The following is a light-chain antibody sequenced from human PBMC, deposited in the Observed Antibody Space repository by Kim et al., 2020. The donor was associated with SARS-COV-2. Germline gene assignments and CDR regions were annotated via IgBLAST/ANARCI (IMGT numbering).Light chain of an antibody. CDR2: GKN. CDR3: NSRDSSGNHLEV. CDR1: SLRSYY. J-gene: IGLJ2*01. Sequence: LGQTVRITCQGDSLRSYYANWYQQKPGQAPVLVIYGKNNRPSGIPDRFSGSSSGNTASLTITGAQAEDEADYYCNSRDSSGNHLEVFGGGTQLTVL. V-gene: IGLV3-19*01.